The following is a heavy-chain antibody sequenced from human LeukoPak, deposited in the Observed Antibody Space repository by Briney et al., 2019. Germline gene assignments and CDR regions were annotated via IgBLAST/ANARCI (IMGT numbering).Heavy chain of an antibody. J-gene: IGHJ4*02. CDR3: ARDSVVAKVDY. CDR2: IYYSGST. Sequence: PSETLSLTCTVSGGSISSSSYYWGWIRQPPGKGLEWIGSIYYSGSTYYNPSLKSRVTISVDTSKNQFSLKLSSVTAADTAVYYCARDSVVAKVDYWGQGTLVTVSS. D-gene: IGHD5-12*01. V-gene: IGHV4-39*07. CDR1: GGSISSSSYY.